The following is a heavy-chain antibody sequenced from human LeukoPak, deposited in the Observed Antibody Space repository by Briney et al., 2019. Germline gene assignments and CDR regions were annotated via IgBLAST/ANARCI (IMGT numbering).Heavy chain of an antibody. CDR3: ARGSYYDFWSGLPPYYMDV. J-gene: IGHJ6*03. CDR2: ISSSSSYI. V-gene: IGHV3-21*01. D-gene: IGHD3-3*01. CDR1: GFTFSSYS. Sequence: GGSLRLSCAASGFTFSSYSMNWVRQAPGKGLEWVSSISSSSSYIYYADSVKGRFTISRDNAKNSLYLQMNSLRAEDTAVYYCARGSYYDFWSGLPPYYMDVWGKGTTVTVSS.